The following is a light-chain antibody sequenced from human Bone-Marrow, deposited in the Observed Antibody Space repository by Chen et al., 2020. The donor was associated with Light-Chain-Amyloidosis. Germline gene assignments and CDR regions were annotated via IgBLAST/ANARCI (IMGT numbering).Light chain of an antibody. V-gene: IGKV1-9*01. CDR3: QQFNSYRFT. CDR1: QGISSY. J-gene: IGKJ3*01. Sequence: DIQLTQSPSFLSASVGDRVTITCRASQGISSYLAWYQQKPGKAPKLLIYAASTLQSGVPSRFSGSGSVTEFTLTISSLQPEDFATYYCQQFNSYRFTFGPGTKVDIK. CDR2: AAS.